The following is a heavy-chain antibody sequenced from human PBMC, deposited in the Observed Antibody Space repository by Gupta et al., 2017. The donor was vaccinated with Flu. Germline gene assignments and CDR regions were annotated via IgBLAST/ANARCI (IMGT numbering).Heavy chain of an antibody. J-gene: IGHJ4*02. CDR2: ISSSGVT. CDR1: GSSFTGCE. V-gene: IGHV3-48*03. CDR3: ARGHWDS. Sequence: EVQLVESGGGLVQPGGSLRVSCAASGSSFTGCEVNWVRLAPGKGLEWVAFISSSGVTYYTDSVKDRFTISRDNAKNSVHLQMHSLRAEDTAFYYCARGHWDSWGQGTLVTVSS.